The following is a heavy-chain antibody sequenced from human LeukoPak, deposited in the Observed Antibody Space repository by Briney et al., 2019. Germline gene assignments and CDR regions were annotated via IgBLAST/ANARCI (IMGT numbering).Heavy chain of an antibody. CDR3: ARFPHYYDSSGIASX. Sequence: ASVKVSCKASGYTFTGYYMHWVRQAPGQGLEWMGRINPNSGGTNYAQKFQGRVTMTRDTSISTAYMELSRLRSDDTAVYYCARFPHYYDSSGIASXWGQXXLVT. D-gene: IGHD3-22*01. V-gene: IGHV1-2*06. CDR2: INPNSGGT. CDR1: GYTFTGYY. J-gene: IGHJ1*01.